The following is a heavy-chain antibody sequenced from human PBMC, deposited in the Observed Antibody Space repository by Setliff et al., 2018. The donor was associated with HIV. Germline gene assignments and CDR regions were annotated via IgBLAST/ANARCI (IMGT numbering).Heavy chain of an antibody. CDR3: ATGGHRLHDY. Sequence: SETLSLTCTVSGGSISSSTYFWGWVRQPPGKGLEWIGTIYYSGGTYYKSSLKSRVLISLDTSKNQFSLELKSVTAADTAVYYCATGGHRLHDYWGQGTLVTVSS. CDR2: IYYSGGT. J-gene: IGHJ4*02. V-gene: IGHV4-39*07. D-gene: IGHD1-26*01. CDR1: GGSISSSTYF.